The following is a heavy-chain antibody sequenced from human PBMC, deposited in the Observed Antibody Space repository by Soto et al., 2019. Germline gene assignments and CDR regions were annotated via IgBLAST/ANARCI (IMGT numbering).Heavy chain of an antibody. V-gene: IGHV3-30*04. CDR1: GFTFSSYT. D-gene: IGHD1-26*01. CDR2: VSYDGRQK. CDR3: VREYRPSWEGYFGL. J-gene: IGHJ1*01. Sequence: QVQVVESGGAAVQPGQSLRLSCAASGFTFSSYTFHWVRQAPSKGLEGVAVVSYDGRQKFHADSVKGRFTISRDNFKNTVNLQMNSLRPEDTAVYFCVREYRPSWEGYFGLWGPGTRVTV.